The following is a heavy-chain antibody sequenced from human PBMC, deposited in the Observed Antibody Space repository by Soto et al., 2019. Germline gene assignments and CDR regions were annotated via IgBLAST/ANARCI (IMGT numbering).Heavy chain of an antibody. CDR2: ISWNSGSI. D-gene: IGHD6-13*01. V-gene: IGHV3-9*01. J-gene: IGHJ4*02. CDR3: AKSVLERHSSSWGRYFDY. CDR1: GFTFDDYA. Sequence: GGSLRLSCAASGFTFDDYAMHWVRQAPGKGLEWVSGISWNSGSIGYADSVKGRFTISRDNAKNSLYLQMNSLRAEDTALYYCAKSVLERHSSSWGRYFDYWGQGTLVTVSS.